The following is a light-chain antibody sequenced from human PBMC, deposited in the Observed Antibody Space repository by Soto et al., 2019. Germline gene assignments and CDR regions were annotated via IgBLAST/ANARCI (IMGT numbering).Light chain of an antibody. CDR2: EVS. CDR3: SSYTSGSML. V-gene: IGLV2-14*03. CDR1: DSDIGSYKY. Sequence: QSVLAQPASVSGSPGQSITISCTGTDSDIGSYKYVSWYQQPPGKAPKLIIYEVSNRPSGVSDRFSGSKSANTASLTISGLQAEDEADYYCSSYTSGSMLFGGGTKVTVL. J-gene: IGLJ3*02.